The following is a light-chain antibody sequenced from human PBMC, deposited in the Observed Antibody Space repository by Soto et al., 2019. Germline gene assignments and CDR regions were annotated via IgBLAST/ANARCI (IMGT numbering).Light chain of an antibody. CDR2: EGT. CDR1: SDDVGTYNL. Sequence: QSVLTQPASVSGSPGQSITISCTGTSDDVGTYNLVSWYQQHPCKAPKLMIYEGTKRPSGVSNRFSGSKSGNTASLTISGLQGDDEVDYFCCSYARGSTFVFGTGTKLTVL. V-gene: IGLV2-23*01. J-gene: IGLJ1*01. CDR3: CSYARGSTFV.